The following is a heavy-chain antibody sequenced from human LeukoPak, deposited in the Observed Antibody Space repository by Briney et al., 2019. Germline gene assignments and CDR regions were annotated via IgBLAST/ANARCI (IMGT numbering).Heavy chain of an antibody. D-gene: IGHD4/OR15-4a*01. J-gene: IGHJ5*02. CDR2: INPKRGAI. CDR3: ARAYEYGWFDP. Sequence: AXXKVSCKTSGYTFNDYLVHWVRQGPGQGLEWMGWINPKRGAINYAQRVQGRVTMTRDTSISTAYMELSRLGSDDTAVYYCARAYEYGWFDPWGQGTLVTVSS. CDR1: GYTFNDYL. V-gene: IGHV1-2*02.